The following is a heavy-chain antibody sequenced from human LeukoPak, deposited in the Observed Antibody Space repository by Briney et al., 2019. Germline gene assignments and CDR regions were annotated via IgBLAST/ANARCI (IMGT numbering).Heavy chain of an antibody. CDR3: ASEKWELSCDY. CDR2: INHSGST. D-gene: IGHD1-26*01. Sequence: SETLSLTCAVYGGSFSGYYWSWIRQPPGKGLEWNGEINHSGSTNYNPSLKSRVTISVDTSKKQFSLKLSSVTAADTAVYYCASEKWELSCDYWGQGTLVTVSS. J-gene: IGHJ4*02. CDR1: GGSFSGYY. V-gene: IGHV4-34*01.